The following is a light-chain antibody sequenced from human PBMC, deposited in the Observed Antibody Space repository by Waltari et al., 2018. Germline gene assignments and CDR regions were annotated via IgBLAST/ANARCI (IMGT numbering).Light chain of an antibody. CDR3: SSYTTGSTRYV. Sequence: QSALTQPASVSGSPGQSLTISCTGTSSDLGAYNFVSWYQKHPGNAPKVMIYDVNNRPSGVSSRFSGSKSGNTASLTISGLQAEDEADYYCSSYTTGSTRYVFGSGTKVTVL. J-gene: IGLJ1*01. V-gene: IGLV2-14*03. CDR2: DVN. CDR1: SSDLGAYNF.